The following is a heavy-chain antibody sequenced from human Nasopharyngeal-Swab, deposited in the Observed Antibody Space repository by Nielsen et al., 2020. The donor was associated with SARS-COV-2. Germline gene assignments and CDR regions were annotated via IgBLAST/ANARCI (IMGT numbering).Heavy chain of an antibody. CDR1: GGSISSSSYY. V-gene: IGHV4-39*01. J-gene: IGHJ5*02. Sequence: SETLSLTCTVSGGSISSSSYYWGWIRPPPGKGLEWIGSIYYSGSTYYNPSLKSRVTISVDTSKNQFSLKLSSVTAADTAVYYCARQPHMVRGVSGWFDPWGQGTLVTVSS. D-gene: IGHD3-10*01. CDR2: IYYSGST. CDR3: ARQPHMVRGVSGWFDP.